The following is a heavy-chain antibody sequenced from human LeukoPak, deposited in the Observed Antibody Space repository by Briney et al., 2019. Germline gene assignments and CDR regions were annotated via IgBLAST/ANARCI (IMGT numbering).Heavy chain of an antibody. CDR3: ASDYGGGTGAFDI. D-gene: IGHD4-23*01. Sequence: SETLSLTCAVCGGSFSGYYWSWIRQPPGKGLEWIGEINHSGSTNYNPSLKSRVTISVDTSKNQFSLKLSSVTAADTAVYYCASDYGGGTGAFDIWGQGTMVTVSS. CDR2: INHSGST. CDR1: GGSFSGYY. V-gene: IGHV4-34*01. J-gene: IGHJ3*02.